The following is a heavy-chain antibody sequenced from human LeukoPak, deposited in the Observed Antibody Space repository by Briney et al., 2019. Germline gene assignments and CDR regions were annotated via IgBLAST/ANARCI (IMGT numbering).Heavy chain of an antibody. Sequence: SQTLSLTCTVSGGSISSSSYYWGWIRQPPGKGLEWIGSIYYSGSTYYNPSLKSRVTISVDTSKNQFSLKLSSVTAADTAVYYCARRAPYGYVSDYWGQGTLVTVSS. CDR3: ARRAPYGYVSDY. D-gene: IGHD5-18*01. J-gene: IGHJ4*02. CDR1: GGSISSSSYY. V-gene: IGHV4-39*01. CDR2: IYYSGST.